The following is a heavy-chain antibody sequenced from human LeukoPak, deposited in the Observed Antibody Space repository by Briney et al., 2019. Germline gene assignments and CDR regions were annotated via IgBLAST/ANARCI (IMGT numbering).Heavy chain of an antibody. CDR2: INWNGGST. Sequence: GGSLRLSCAASGFTFDDYGMSWVRQAPGKGLEWVSGINWNGGSTGYADSVKGRFTISRDNAKNSLYLQMNSLRAEDTALYYCARGEYYYDSSGYSVDAFDIWGQGTMVTVSS. V-gene: IGHV3-20*04. J-gene: IGHJ3*02. CDR3: ARGEYYYDSSGYSVDAFDI. CDR1: GFTFDDYG. D-gene: IGHD3-22*01.